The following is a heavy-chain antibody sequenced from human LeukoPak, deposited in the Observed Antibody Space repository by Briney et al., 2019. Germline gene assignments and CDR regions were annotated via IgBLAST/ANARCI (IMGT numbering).Heavy chain of an antibody. CDR3: ARDGPDSSGYYYGPADY. J-gene: IGHJ4*02. D-gene: IGHD3-22*01. Sequence: GASVKVSCKASGYTFTRYYMHWVRQAPGQGLEWRGWINPNIGGTNYAQNFQGRVTMTRDTSISTAYMELSRLRSDDTAVYYCARDGPDSSGYYYGPADYWGQGTLVTVSS. CDR1: GYTFTRYY. CDR2: INPNIGGT. V-gene: IGHV1-2*02.